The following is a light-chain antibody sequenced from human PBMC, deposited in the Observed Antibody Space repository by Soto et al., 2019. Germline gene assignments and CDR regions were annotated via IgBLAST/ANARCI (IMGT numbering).Light chain of an antibody. CDR3: MQALQTPGT. V-gene: IGKV2-28*01. CDR1: QSLLHSNGYDY. J-gene: IGKJ4*01. Sequence: DIVMTQSPLSLPVTPGEPASISCRSSQSLLHSNGYDYLDWYLQKPGQSPQLLIYLGSNRASGVVDRXSGSGSGTDFTLKISRVEAEDVGVYYCMQALQTPGTFGGGTKVEIK. CDR2: LGS.